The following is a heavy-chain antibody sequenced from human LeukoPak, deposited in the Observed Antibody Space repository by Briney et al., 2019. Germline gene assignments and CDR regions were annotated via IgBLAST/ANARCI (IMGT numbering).Heavy chain of an antibody. CDR3: ARPGYSYGFVF. D-gene: IGHD5-18*01. V-gene: IGHV4-39*01. Sequence: PSETLSLTCTVSGGSISSSSYYWGWIRQPPGKGLEWIESIYYSGSTYYNPSLKSRVTMSVDTSKNQFSLRLSSVTAADTAIYYCARPGYSYGFVFWGQGTLVTVSS. J-gene: IGHJ4*02. CDR1: GGSISSSSYY. CDR2: IYYSGST.